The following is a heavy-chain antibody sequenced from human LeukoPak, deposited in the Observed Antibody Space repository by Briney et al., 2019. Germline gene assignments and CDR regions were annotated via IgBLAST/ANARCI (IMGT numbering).Heavy chain of an antibody. CDR1: GGSISIGDYY. D-gene: IGHD4-17*01. V-gene: IGHV4-30-4*01. Sequence: SETLSLTCTVSGGSISIGDYYWSWIRQPPGKGLEWIGYIYYSGSTYYNPSLKSRVTISVDTSKNQFSLKLSSVTAADTAVYYCASSVTPNAYDYWGQGTLVTVSS. CDR2: IYYSGST. CDR3: ASSVTPNAYDY. J-gene: IGHJ4*02.